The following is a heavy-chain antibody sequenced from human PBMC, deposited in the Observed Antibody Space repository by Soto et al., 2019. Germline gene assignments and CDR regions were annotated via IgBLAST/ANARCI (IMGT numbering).Heavy chain of an antibody. CDR2: INHSGST. CDR3: ARSLYYYGSGSYY. Sequence: SETLSLTCAVYGGSFSGYYWSWIRQPPGKGLEWIGEINHSGSTNYNPSLKSRVTISVDTSKNQFSLKLSSVTAADTAVYYCARSLYYYGSGSYYWGQGTLVTVSS. D-gene: IGHD3-10*01. V-gene: IGHV4-34*01. CDR1: GGSFSGYY. J-gene: IGHJ4*02.